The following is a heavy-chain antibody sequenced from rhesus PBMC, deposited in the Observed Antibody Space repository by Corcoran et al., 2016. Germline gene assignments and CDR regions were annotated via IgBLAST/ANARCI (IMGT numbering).Heavy chain of an antibody. V-gene: IGHV1-111*02. Sequence: EVQLVQSGAEVKKPGASVKISCKASGYTFTDYYLHWVRQAPGKGLEWMGRVDPEDGEAIHAQKFQGRVTITADTSTDTAYMELSSLRSEDTAVYYCARGLYRCGLDSWGQGVVVTVSS. CDR1: GYTFTDYY. J-gene: IGHJ6*01. CDR3: ARGLYRCGLDS. D-gene: IGHD2-21*01. CDR2: VDPEDGEA.